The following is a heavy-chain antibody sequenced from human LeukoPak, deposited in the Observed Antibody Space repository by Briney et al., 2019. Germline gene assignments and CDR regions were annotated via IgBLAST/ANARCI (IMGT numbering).Heavy chain of an antibody. CDR2: ISGSGGST. CDR3: AKDPVLWFGELFLGNYFDY. CDR1: GFTFSSYA. J-gene: IGHJ4*02. V-gene: IGHV3-23*01. Sequence: GGSLRLSCAASGFTFSSYAMSWVRQAPGKGLEWVSAISGSGGSTYYADSVKGRFTISRDKSKNTLYLQMNSLRAEDTAVYYCAKDPVLWFGELFLGNYFDYWGQGTLVTVSS. D-gene: IGHD3-10*01.